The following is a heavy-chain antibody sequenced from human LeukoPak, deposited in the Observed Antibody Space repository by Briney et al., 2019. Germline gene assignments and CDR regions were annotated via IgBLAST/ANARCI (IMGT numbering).Heavy chain of an antibody. J-gene: IGHJ4*02. D-gene: IGHD4-11*01. CDR2: IRYDGSNK. CDR1: GFTFSSYG. Sequence: GGSLRLSCAASGFTFSSYGMHWVCQAPGKGLELVAFIRYDGSNKYYADSVKGRFTISRDNSKNTLYLQMNSLRADDTAVYYCAKGRYSNVRLDYWGQGTLVTVSS. CDR3: AKGRYSNVRLDY. V-gene: IGHV3-30*02.